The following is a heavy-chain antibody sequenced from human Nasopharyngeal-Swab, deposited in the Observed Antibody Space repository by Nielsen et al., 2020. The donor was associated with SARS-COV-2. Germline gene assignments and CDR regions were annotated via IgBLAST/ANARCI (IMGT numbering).Heavy chain of an antibody. Sequence: ASVKVSCKASGYTFTSYDINWVRQATGQGLECRGWMNPNSGNTGYAQKFQGRVTMTRNTSISTAYMELSSLRSEDTAVYYCARGGHIVVVVAAADNWFGPWGQGTLVTVSS. CDR3: ARGGHIVVVVAAADNWFGP. CDR2: MNPNSGNT. CDR1: GYTFTSYD. D-gene: IGHD2-15*01. J-gene: IGHJ5*02. V-gene: IGHV1-8*01.